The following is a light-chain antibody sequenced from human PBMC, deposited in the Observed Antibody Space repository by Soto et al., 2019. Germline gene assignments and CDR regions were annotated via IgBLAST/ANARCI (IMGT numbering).Light chain of an antibody. CDR3: GTWDSSLSATVV. V-gene: IGLV1-51*01. CDR2: DNN. J-gene: IGLJ2*01. CDR1: SSNIGNNY. Sequence: QSVLTQPPSVSAAPGQKVTISCSGSSSNIGNNYVSWYQQLPGTAPKLLIYDNNKRPSGIPDRFSGSKSGTSATLGITGLQTGDEADDYCGTWDSSLSATVVFGGGTKLTVL.